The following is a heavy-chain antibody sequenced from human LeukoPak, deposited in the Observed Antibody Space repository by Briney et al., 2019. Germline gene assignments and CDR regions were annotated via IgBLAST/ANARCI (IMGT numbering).Heavy chain of an antibody. J-gene: IGHJ4*02. D-gene: IGHD3-22*01. V-gene: IGHV3-23*01. CDR3: AKSSYYDSSGYYREYYFDY. Sequence: GGSLRLSCAASGFILSSYAMSWVRQAPGKGLEWVSSVSGGGGSTYYADSVKGRFTISRDNSKSTLFLQMNSLRAEDTAVYYCAKSSYYDSSGYYREYYFDYWGQGTLVTVSS. CDR1: GFILSSYA. CDR2: VSGGGGST.